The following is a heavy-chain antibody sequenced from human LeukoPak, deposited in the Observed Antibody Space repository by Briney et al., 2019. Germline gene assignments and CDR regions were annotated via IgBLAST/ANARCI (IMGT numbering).Heavy chain of an antibody. Sequence: SETLSLTCTVSGGSISSDHWSRIRQPAGKGLEWIGRIYTSGSINYNPSLKSRVTMSIDTSKNQFSLKLSSVTAADTAVYYCARDRAILWFDYWGQGTLVIVAS. D-gene: IGHD2-21*01. CDR1: GGSISSDH. V-gene: IGHV4-4*07. CDR3: ARDRAILWFDY. J-gene: IGHJ4*02. CDR2: IYTSGSI.